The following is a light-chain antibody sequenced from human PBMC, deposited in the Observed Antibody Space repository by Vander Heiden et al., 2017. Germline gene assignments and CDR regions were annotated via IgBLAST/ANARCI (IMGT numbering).Light chain of an antibody. V-gene: IGKV3-11*01. Sequence: EIVLTQSPATLSLSPGERATLSCKASQSISRFLAWYQQKPGQSPRLVIYDASNRATGIPARFSGSGSGTDFTLTISSREPEDFAVYYCQQRSIWPQWTFGQGTKVEI. CDR3: QQRSIWPQWT. J-gene: IGKJ1*01. CDR1: QSISRF. CDR2: DAS.